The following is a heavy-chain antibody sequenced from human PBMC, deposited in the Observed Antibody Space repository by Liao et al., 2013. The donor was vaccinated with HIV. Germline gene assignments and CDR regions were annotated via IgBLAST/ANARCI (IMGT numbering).Heavy chain of an antibody. V-gene: IGHV4-34*01. CDR1: GGSFSGYY. Sequence: QVQLQQWGAGLLKPSETLSLTCAVYGGSFSGYYWSWIRQPPGKGLEWIGEINHSGSTNYNPSLKSRVTISVDTSKNQFSLKLSSVTAADTAVYYCASPNFPLVTPTRYYYMDVWGKGTTVTVSS. CDR2: INHSGST. CDR3: ASPNFPLVTPTRYYYMDV. D-gene: IGHD4-23*01. J-gene: IGHJ6*03.